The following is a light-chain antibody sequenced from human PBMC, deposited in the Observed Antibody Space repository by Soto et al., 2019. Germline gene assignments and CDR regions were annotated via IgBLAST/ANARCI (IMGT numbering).Light chain of an antibody. V-gene: IGKV1-33*01. J-gene: IGKJ4*01. CDR1: QDIGTS. CDR2: DAS. CDR3: QQYDNIPLS. Sequence: DIQMTQSPSSLSASVGDRVTITCQASQDIGTSLSWYQHKPGKAPEPLISDASDLERGVPSRFRGSGSETDFTLTISSLQPEDVATYFCQQYDNIPLSFGGGTNVDIK.